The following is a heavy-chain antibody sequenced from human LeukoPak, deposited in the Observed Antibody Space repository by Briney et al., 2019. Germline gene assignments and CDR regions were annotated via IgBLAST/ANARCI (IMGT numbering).Heavy chain of an antibody. V-gene: IGHV3-23*01. J-gene: IGHJ4*02. CDR3: AKDRAYYYDSSGYYLDY. Sequence: GGSLRPSCAASGFAFSSYAMSWVRQAPGKGLEWVSAISGSGGSTYYADSVKGRFTISRDKSKNTLFLQMNSLRAEDTAVYYCAKDRAYYYDSSGYYLDYWGQGTLVTVSS. CDR1: GFAFSSYA. CDR2: ISGSGGST. D-gene: IGHD3-22*01.